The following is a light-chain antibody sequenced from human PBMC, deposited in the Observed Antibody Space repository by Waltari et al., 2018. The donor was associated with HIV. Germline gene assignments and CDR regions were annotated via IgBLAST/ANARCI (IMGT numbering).Light chain of an antibody. Sequence: QSALAQPASVSDSPGQSITIPCTGTSSDVGNYNLLSWYQQHPGKVPKLIIYEVTKRPSGVSNRFSGSKSGNTASLTISGLQAEDEADYYCCSYAASRSVVFGGGTKLTVL. V-gene: IGLV2-23*02. CDR2: EVT. CDR1: SSDVGNYNL. CDR3: CSYAASRSVV. J-gene: IGLJ2*01.